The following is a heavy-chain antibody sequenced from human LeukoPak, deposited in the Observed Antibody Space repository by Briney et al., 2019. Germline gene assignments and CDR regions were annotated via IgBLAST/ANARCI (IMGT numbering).Heavy chain of an antibody. D-gene: IGHD2-15*01. Sequence: PSETLSLTCTVSGGSISNYYLSWIRQPPGKGLEWIVYIYYSGGTNYNPSLKSRVTISVDTSKNQFSLKLSSVTAADTAVYYSARHTLVAASSFDYWGQGTLVTVSS. V-gene: IGHV4-59*08. J-gene: IGHJ4*02. CDR1: GGSISNYY. CDR3: ARHTLVAASSFDY. CDR2: IYYSGGT.